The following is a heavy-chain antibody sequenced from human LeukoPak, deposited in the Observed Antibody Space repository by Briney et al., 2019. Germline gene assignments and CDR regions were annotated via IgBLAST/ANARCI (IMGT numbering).Heavy chain of an antibody. CDR2: IGWNGGGI. Sequence: PGGSLRLSCAASGFTFSSYAMSWVRQAPGKGLEWVSGIGWNGGGIVYADSVKGRFTISRDNGKNSLYLQMNSLGVEDTAFYCVKLTSAGFVDSWGQGTLVTVSS. CDR3: VKLTSAGFVDS. J-gene: IGHJ4*02. D-gene: IGHD6-13*01. CDR1: GFTFSSYA. V-gene: IGHV3-9*01.